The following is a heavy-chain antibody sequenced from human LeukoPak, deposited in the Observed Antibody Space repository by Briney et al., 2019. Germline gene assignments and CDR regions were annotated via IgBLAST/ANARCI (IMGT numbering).Heavy chain of an antibody. CDR3: AREGYCSSTSCYGGSDYFDY. Sequence: ASVKVSCQASGYTFTGYYMHGLRQPPCRGLEWMGCINPNSGGTNYAQKLQGRVTMTRDTSISTAYMELSRLRSDDTAVYYCAREGYCSSTSCYGGSDYFDYWGQGTLVTVSS. CDR2: INPNSGGT. CDR1: GYTFTGYY. V-gene: IGHV1-2*02. J-gene: IGHJ4*02. D-gene: IGHD2-2*01.